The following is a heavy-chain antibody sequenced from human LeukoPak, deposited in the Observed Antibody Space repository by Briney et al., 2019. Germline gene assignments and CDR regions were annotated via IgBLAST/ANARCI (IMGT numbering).Heavy chain of an antibody. CDR1: GGSFSGYY. J-gene: IGHJ4*02. Sequence: SSETLSLTCAVYGGSFSGYYWSWIRQPPGKGLEWIGEINHSGSTNYNPSLKSRVTISVDTSKNQFSLKLSSVTAADTAVYYCARHLWGSGWHLDYWGQGTLVTVSS. CDR2: INHSGST. CDR3: ARHLWGSGWHLDY. V-gene: IGHV4-34*01. D-gene: IGHD6-19*01.